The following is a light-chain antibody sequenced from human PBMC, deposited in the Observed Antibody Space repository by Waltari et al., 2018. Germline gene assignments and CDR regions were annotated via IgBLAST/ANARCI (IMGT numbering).Light chain of an antibody. V-gene: IGLV3-21*04. CDR1: SIGSTG. CDR3: LVWHSTIDHQGV. CDR2: YDS. Sequence: SYVVTQSPSVSVAPGETARITCGGDSIGSTGVPWSQKRPGQAPVLVISYDSDRPSGIPERFSGSNSGNTATLTISWVEAEDEADYYCLVWHSTIDHQGVFGGGTKLTVL. J-gene: IGLJ2*01.